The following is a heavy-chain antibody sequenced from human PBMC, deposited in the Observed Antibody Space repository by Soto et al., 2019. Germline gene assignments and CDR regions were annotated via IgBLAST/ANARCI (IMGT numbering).Heavy chain of an antibody. Sequence: QLHLVQSGAVVKKPGASVTVSCSASGYPVTAYYMHWVRQAPGRGLEWMGGINPATGAAKYTQTFQGMVTMTRDTSTSTVFMELSGLTSEDTAVFYWARGGGVGVAGSAAFEMWGQGTLVTVSS. J-gene: IGHJ3*02. D-gene: IGHD3-3*01. CDR3: ARGGGVGVAGSAAFEM. CDR1: GYPVTAYY. CDR2: INPATGAA. V-gene: IGHV1-2*02.